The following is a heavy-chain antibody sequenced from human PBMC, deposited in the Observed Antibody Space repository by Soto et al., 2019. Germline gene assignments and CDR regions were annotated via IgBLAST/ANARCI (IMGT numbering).Heavy chain of an antibody. J-gene: IGHJ4*02. D-gene: IGHD1-26*01. CDR3: NRSANSGSYSGY. CDR2: IRGRDSGGTT. V-gene: IGHV3-49*04. Sequence: GALDLSCAASGYTVEDYGVNWVRHPPGKGLEWVGFIRGRDSGGTTQYAASVKGRFTISSDDSKSVVYLQMDSMKAEDTAVYYCNRSANSGSYSGYWGQGTLVTVSS. CDR1: GYTVEDYG.